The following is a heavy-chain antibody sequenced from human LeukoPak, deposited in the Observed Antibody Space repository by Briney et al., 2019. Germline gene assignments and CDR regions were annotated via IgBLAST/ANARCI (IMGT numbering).Heavy chain of an antibody. CDR1: GFTFSNYS. Sequence: GGSLRLSCAASGFTFSNYSMRWVRQAPGKGLEWVSTISGGGAGSTYYADSVKGRLTISRDDFKNTLYVEMNSLRVEDTAVYYCWGYHYYGSGRDAFEIWGQGTMVTVSS. D-gene: IGHD3-10*01. CDR3: WGYHYYGSGRDAFEI. J-gene: IGHJ3*02. V-gene: IGHV3-23*01. CDR2: ISGGGAGST.